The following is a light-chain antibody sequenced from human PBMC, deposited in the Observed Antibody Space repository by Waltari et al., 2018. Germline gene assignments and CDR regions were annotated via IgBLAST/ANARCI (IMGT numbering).Light chain of an antibody. Sequence: DIQMTQSPSSLSASTGDRVTSTCRASQNFSIYLNWYQQKPGKAPKLLINAASNLQSGVPSRFSGSGSGTDFTLTISSLQPEDFATYYCQQSYSTPPYTFGQGTKLEIK. J-gene: IGKJ2*01. V-gene: IGKV1-39*01. CDR2: AAS. CDR1: QNFSIY. CDR3: QQSYSTPPYT.